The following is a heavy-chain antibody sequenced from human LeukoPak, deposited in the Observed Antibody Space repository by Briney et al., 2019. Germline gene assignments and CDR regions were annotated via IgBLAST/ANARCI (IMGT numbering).Heavy chain of an antibody. J-gene: IGHJ4*02. V-gene: IGHV3-23*01. CDR3: AKEPASGSCFDY. CDR1: GYTFNSYA. Sequence: GGSLRLSCTASGYTFNSYAMSWVRQPPGKGLAWVSGISGSGTSTYYADSVKGRFTISRDNSKNTLYLQMNSLRAEDTALYYCAKEPASGSCFDYWGQGTLVTVSS. CDR2: ISGSGTST. D-gene: IGHD3-10*01.